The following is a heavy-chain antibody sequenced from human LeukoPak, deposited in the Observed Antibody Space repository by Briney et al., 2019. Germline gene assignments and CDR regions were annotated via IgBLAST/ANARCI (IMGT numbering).Heavy chain of an antibody. CDR1: GFTFSSYA. D-gene: IGHD6-19*01. CDR2: ISGSGGST. V-gene: IGHV3-23*01. J-gene: IGHJ4*02. CDR3: ATQSSGWSSSFDY. Sequence: GGSLRLSCAASGFTFSSYAMSWVRQAPGKGLEWVSAISGSGGSTYYADSVKGRFTISRDNSKNTLFPQLNSLRAEDTAVYYCATQSSGWSSSFDYWGRGTLVAVSS.